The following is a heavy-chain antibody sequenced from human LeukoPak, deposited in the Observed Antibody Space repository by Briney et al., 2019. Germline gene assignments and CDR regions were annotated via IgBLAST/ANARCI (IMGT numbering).Heavy chain of an antibody. CDR1: GFTFSSYG. J-gene: IGHJ6*04. V-gene: IGHV3-33*01. CDR2: IWYDGSNK. CDR3: ARAGYCSSTSCYGRYYYYYGMDV. D-gene: IGHD2-2*01. Sequence: GGSLRLSCAASGFTFSSYGMHWVRQAPGKGLEWVAVIWYDGSNKYYADSVKGRFTISRDNSKNTLYLQMNSLRAEDTAVYYCARAGYCSSTSCYGRYYYYYGMDVWGKGTTATVSS.